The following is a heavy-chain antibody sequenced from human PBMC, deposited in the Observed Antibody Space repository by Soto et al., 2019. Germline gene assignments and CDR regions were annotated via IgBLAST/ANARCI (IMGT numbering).Heavy chain of an antibody. CDR2: IYPYDSDT. Sequence: PGESLKISCKTSGYGFTSYWIGWVRQMPGKGMGWMGNIYPYDSDTRYSPSFQGQVTISADTSITTAYLQWSGLRASDTAMYYCARQIYDSDTGPNFQYYFDSWGQGTPVTVSS. V-gene: IGHV5-51*01. J-gene: IGHJ4*02. D-gene: IGHD3-22*01. CDR1: GYGFTSYW. CDR3: ARQIYDSDTGPNFQYYFDS.